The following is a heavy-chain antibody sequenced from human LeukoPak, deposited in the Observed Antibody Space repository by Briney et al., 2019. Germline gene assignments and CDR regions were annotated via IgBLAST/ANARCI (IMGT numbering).Heavy chain of an antibody. J-gene: IGHJ4*02. CDR2: ISSSSSYI. CDR3: ARRAGGYSHPYDY. V-gene: IGHV3-21*04. D-gene: IGHD4-23*01. Sequence: GGSLRLSCAASGFTFSSFTMNWVRQAPGKGLEWVSSISSSSSYIYSADSVKGRFTISRDNARNSLYLRMNSLRAEDTAVYYCARRAGGYSHPYDYWGQGTLVTVSS. CDR1: GFTFSSFT.